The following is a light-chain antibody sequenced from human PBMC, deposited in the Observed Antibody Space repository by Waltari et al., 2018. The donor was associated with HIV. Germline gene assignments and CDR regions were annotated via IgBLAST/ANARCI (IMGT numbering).Light chain of an antibody. CDR1: SSDVGGYNY. CDR2: EVS. J-gene: IGLJ3*02. V-gene: IGLV2-14*01. CDR3: SSYTSSSTLRV. Sequence: QSALTQPASVSVSPGQSITISCTGTSSDVGGYNYVSWYQQHPGKAPKLMIYEVSNRPSGFSNRFSGSKSGNTASLTISGLQAEDEADYYCSSYTSSSTLRVFGGGTKLTVL.